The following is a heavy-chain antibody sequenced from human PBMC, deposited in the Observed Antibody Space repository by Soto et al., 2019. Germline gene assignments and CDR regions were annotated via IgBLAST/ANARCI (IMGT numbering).Heavy chain of an antibody. Sequence: EVQLLESGGGLVQPGGSLRLSCAASGFTFSTYAMSWVRQAPGKGLEWVSAIRGSGGSTYYADSVKGRFTISRDNSKNTLYLQMNSLRAEDTAVYYCAKTPSTYDYGDYVGEDYFDYWGQGTLVTVSS. D-gene: IGHD4-17*01. J-gene: IGHJ4*02. V-gene: IGHV3-23*01. CDR1: GFTFSTYA. CDR3: AKTPSTYDYGDYVGEDYFDY. CDR2: IRGSGGST.